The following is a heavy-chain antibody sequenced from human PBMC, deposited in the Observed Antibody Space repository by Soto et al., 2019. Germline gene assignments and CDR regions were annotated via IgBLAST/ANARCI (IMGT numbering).Heavy chain of an antibody. Sequence: QVQLVQSGAEVKKPGASVKVSCKASGYTFTSYGISWVRQAPGQGLAWMGWISAYNGNTNYAQKHRGSVTMTTDTSPSTAYMELRSLRSDDTAVYYCARSIAAAVDFDYWGQGTLVTVSS. CDR2: ISAYNGNT. D-gene: IGHD6-13*01. J-gene: IGHJ4*02. CDR3: ARSIAAAVDFDY. V-gene: IGHV1-18*01. CDR1: GYTFTSYG.